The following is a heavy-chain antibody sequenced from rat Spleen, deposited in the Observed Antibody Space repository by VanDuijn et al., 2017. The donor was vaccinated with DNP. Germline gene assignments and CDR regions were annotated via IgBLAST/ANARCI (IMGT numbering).Heavy chain of an antibody. CDR2: IWSGGGT. J-gene: IGHJ2*01. V-gene: IGHV2-1*01. D-gene: IGHD4-1*01. CDR1: GFSLSSSS. Sequence: QVQLKESGPGLVQPSQTLSLTCTVSGFSLSSSSVHWVRQPPGKGLEWVGAIWSGGGTDYNSTLKSRLSINRDTSKRQVFLTMNSLQSEDTATYYCARDWDGYNIDYWGQGVMVTVSS. CDR3: ARDWDGYNIDY.